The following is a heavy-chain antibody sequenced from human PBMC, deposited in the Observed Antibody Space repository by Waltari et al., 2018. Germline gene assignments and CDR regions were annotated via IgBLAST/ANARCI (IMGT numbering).Heavy chain of an antibody. V-gene: IGHV1-69-2*01. CDR1: GYTFTDYY. Sequence: EVQLVQSGAEVKKPGATVKISCKVSGYTFTDYYMHWVQQAPGKGLEWMGLVDPEDGETIYAEKFQGRVTITADTSTDTAYMELSSVTAADTAVYYCARDLRRKPQGLYWGQGTLVTVSS. J-gene: IGHJ4*02. CDR3: ARDLRRKPQGLY. D-gene: IGHD3-16*01. CDR2: VDPEDGET.